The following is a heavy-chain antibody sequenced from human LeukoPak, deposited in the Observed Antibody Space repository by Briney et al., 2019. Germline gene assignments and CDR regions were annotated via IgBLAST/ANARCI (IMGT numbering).Heavy chain of an antibody. CDR1: GGTFSSYT. CDR2: IIPIFGTA. D-gene: IGHD2-15*01. V-gene: IGHV1-69*13. CDR3: ARELGGYFSGGSCYSEYYFDY. Sequence: SVKVSCKASGGTFSSYTISLVRQAPGQGLEWMGGIIPIFGTANYAQKFQGRVTITADESTSTAYMELSSLRSEDTAVYYCARELGGYFSGGSCYSEYYFDYWGQGTLVTVSS. J-gene: IGHJ4*02.